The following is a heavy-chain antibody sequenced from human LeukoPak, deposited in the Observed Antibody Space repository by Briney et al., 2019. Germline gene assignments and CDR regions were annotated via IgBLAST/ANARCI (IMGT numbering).Heavy chain of an antibody. Sequence: GASVKVSCKASGYSFTNYAMNWVRQAPGQGLEWMGWIHPSTGNPTYAQGFTGRFVFSLDTSVSTTYLQISSLKAEDTAVYYCARDYEKLRYFDWLSVHDAFDIWGQGTMVTVSS. CDR3: ARDYEKLRYFDWLSVHDAFDI. D-gene: IGHD3-9*01. CDR1: GYSFTNYA. CDR2: IHPSTGNP. J-gene: IGHJ3*02. V-gene: IGHV7-4-1*02.